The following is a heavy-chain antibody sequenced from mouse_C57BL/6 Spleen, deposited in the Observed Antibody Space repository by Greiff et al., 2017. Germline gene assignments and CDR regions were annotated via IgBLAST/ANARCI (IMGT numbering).Heavy chain of an antibody. D-gene: IGHD1-1*01. CDR3: ARHGGITTPYYFDY. J-gene: IGHJ2*01. CDR2: ISSGGSYT. V-gene: IGHV5-6*01. Sequence: EVHLVESGGDLVKPGGSLKLSCAASGFTFSSYGMSWVRQTPDKRLEWVATISSGGSYTYYPDSVKGRFTISRDNAKNTLYLQMSSLKSEDTAMYYCARHGGITTPYYFDYWGQGTTLTVSS. CDR1: GFTFSSYG.